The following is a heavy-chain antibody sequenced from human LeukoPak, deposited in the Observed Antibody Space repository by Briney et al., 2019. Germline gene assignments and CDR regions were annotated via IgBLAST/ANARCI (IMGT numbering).Heavy chain of an antibody. CDR1: GFTFNNYN. J-gene: IGHJ4*02. D-gene: IGHD3-22*01. Sequence: GGSLRLSCAASGFTFNNYNMNWVRQAPGKGLEWVSSISSISSSYIYYADSVKGRFTISRDNARNSLYLQMNSLRAEDTAVYYCARDRYYEPLDYWGQGTLVTVST. CDR2: ISSISSSYI. CDR3: ARDRYYEPLDY. V-gene: IGHV3-21*01.